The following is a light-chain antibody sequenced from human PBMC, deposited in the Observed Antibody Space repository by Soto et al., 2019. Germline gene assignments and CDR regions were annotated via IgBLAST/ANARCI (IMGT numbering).Light chain of an antibody. V-gene: IGKV3D-15*01. CDR2: GAS. CDR3: QQYNEWPPLT. J-gene: IGKJ4*01. Sequence: EIVMTQSPATLSVSPGERATLSCRASQNINSNLAWYQQKPGQAPRLLIYGASTRVTGIPARFSGSGSGTEFTLTISSLQSADFALYYCQQYNEWPPLTFGGGTKVEIK. CDR1: QNINSN.